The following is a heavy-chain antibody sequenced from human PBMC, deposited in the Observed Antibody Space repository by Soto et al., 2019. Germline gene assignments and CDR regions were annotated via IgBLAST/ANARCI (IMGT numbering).Heavy chain of an antibody. Sequence: EVQLVESGGGLGQPGTSLRLSCAASGFTFDDFAMHWVRQAPGKGLEWVAGINWNSRSIDYADSVKGRVIISRDNAKKSIYLQLHNLRTEDTAFYYCAKDRRAMNWYFDLWGRGTLVVVSS. CDR2: INWNSRSI. V-gene: IGHV3-9*01. CDR3: AKDRRAMNWYFDL. CDR1: GFTFDDFA. J-gene: IGHJ2*01.